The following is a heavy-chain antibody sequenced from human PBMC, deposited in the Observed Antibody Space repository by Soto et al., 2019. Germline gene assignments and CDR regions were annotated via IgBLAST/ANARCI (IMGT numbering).Heavy chain of an antibody. CDR1: GGSISSSSYY. Sequence: PSETLSLTCTVSGGSISSSSYYWGWIRQPPGKGLEWIGSIYYSGSTYYNPSLKSRVTISVDTSKNQFSLKLSSVTAADTAVYYCARKAHYDILTGYRNWFEPWGQGTLVTVSS. V-gene: IGHV4-39*01. D-gene: IGHD3-9*01. J-gene: IGHJ5*02. CDR3: ARKAHYDILTGYRNWFEP. CDR2: IYYSGST.